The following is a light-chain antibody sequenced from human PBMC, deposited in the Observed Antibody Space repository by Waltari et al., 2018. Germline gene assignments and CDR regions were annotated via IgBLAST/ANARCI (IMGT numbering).Light chain of an antibody. V-gene: IGKV2-28*01. CDR2: LGS. CDR3: MQALQTPRT. J-gene: IGKJ1*01. Sequence: DIVLTQSPLSLPVTPGEPASISCRSSQSLLHSNGYNYLDWYLQKPGQFPQILNYLGSNRASGVPDRFSGSGSGTDFTLKISRVEAEDVGVYYCMQALQTPRTFGQGTKVEIK. CDR1: QSLLHSNGYNY.